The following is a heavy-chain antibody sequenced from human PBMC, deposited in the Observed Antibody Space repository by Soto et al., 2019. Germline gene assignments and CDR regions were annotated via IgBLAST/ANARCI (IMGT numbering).Heavy chain of an antibody. CDR3: ARKRRGYAEYYYYYMDV. CDR2: VYYSGIT. Sequence: PSGTLSLTCTVSGGSISSDSFYWGWIRQPPGKGLEWIGNVYYSGITYYSPSLKSRVTISVDASKNHFSLKLSSVTAADTAVYYCARKRRGYAEYYYYYMDVWGKGTTVPVSS. J-gene: IGHJ6*03. V-gene: IGHV4-39*02. CDR1: GGSISSDSFY. D-gene: IGHD5-12*01.